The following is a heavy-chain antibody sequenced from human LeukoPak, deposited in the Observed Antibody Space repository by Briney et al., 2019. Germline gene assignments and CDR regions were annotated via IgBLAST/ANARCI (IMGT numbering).Heavy chain of an antibody. V-gene: IGHV4-34*01. CDR2: INHSGST. Sequence: SETLSLTCAVYGGSFSGYYWSWIRQPPGKGLEWIGEINHSGSTNYNPSLKSRVTISVDTSKNQFSLKLSSVTAADTAVYYCARGPPRGYSCDSYYYYGMDVWGQGTTVTVSS. CDR1: GGSFSGYY. CDR3: ARGPPRGYSCDSYYYYGMDV. J-gene: IGHJ6*02. D-gene: IGHD5-18*01.